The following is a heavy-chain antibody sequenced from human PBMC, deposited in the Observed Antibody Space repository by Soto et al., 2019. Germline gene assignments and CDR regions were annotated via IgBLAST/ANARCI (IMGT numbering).Heavy chain of an antibody. J-gene: IGHJ4*02. D-gene: IGHD6-13*01. CDR2: IIPVFGTP. CDR1: GYSFSSHA. CDR3: ARGGALSTSWYWGDGLDS. Sequence: QVQLEQSGSEVKKSGSSVKVSCKASGYSFSSHAIPWVRQAPGQGLEWLGGIIPVFGTPSYAQKFQGRVTISADKSTNTSYLELRSLRSEDTAVYYGARGGALSTSWYWGDGLDSWGQGTQFTVSS. V-gene: IGHV1-69*06.